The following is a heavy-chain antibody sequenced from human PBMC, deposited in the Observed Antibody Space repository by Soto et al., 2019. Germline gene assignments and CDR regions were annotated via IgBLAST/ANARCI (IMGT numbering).Heavy chain of an antibody. D-gene: IGHD3-16*02. CDR1: SGSISSSNW. CDR3: ARGAPTFGGVIATGWYYYYMDV. Sequence: SETLSLTCAVSSGSISSSNWWSWVRQPPGKGLEWIGEIYHSGSTNYNPSLKSRVTISVDKSKNQFSLKLSSVTAADTAVYYCARGAPTFGGVIATGWYYYYMDVWGKGTTVTVSS. J-gene: IGHJ6*03. V-gene: IGHV4-4*02. CDR2: IYHSGST.